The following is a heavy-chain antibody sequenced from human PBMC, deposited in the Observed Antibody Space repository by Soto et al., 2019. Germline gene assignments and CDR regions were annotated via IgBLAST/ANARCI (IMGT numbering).Heavy chain of an antibody. CDR1: GGPISGHY. Sequence: SETLFTIRTVSGGPISGHYCSLVPQSPGKRLEWSGYICYSGITNYNPSLKSRVTISVDTSRNQCSLMLSSVTAADTAVYFCARVGSSGWSPDYWSQGTLVTVSS. J-gene: IGHJ4*02. V-gene: IGHV4-59*11. CDR2: ICYSGIT. CDR3: ARVGSSGWSPDY. D-gene: IGHD6-19*01.